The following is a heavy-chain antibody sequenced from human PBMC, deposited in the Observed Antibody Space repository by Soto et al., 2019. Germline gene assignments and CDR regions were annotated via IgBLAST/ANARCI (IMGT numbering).Heavy chain of an antibody. CDR3: ARVNGSGSYYFAFDI. CDR1: GYTFTGYY. V-gene: IGHV1-2*04. Sequence: ASVKVSCKASGYTFTGYYMHWVRQAPGQGLEWMGWINPNSGGTNYAQKFQGWVTMNRDTSISTAYMELSRLRSDDTAVYYCARVNGSGSYYFAFDIWGQGTMVTVSS. CDR2: INPNSGGT. J-gene: IGHJ3*02. D-gene: IGHD3-10*01.